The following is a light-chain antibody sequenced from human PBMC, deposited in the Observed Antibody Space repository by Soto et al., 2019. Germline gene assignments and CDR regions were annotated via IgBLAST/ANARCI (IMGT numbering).Light chain of an antibody. Sequence: EFVLTQSPGTLSLSPGERATLSCRASQSVSRSYVAWYQQKPGQAPRILIYGASTMATGIPDRFSGSGSGTDFALTISRLEPEDFAVYYFQQYGSSPPLTFGGGTKVEIK. V-gene: IGKV3-20*01. CDR2: GAS. CDR3: QQYGSSPPLT. J-gene: IGKJ4*01. CDR1: QSVSRSY.